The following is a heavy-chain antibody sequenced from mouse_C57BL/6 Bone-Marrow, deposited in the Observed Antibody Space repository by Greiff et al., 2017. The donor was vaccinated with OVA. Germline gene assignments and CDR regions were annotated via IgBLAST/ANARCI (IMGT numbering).Heavy chain of an antibody. V-gene: IGHV2-9*01. J-gene: IGHJ4*01. Sequence: VKLMESGPGLVAPSQSLSITCTVSGFSLTSYGVDWVRQPPGKGLEWLGVIWGGGSTNYNSALMSRLSISKDNSKSQVFLKMNSLQTDDTAMYYGAKHRTDGYYVGAMDYWGQGTSVTVSS. CDR3: AKHRTDGYYVGAMDY. CDR1: GFSLTSYG. CDR2: IWGGGST. D-gene: IGHD2-3*01.